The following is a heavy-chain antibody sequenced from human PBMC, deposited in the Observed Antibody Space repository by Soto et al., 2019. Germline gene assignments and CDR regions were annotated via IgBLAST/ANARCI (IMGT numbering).Heavy chain of an antibody. CDR3: ARGRTMVRGVTPRNWFDP. J-gene: IGHJ5*02. CDR1: GYTFTSYD. Sequence: QVQLVQSGAEVKKPGASVKVSCKASGYTFTSYDINWVRQATGQGLEWMGWMNPNSGNTGCAQKFQGRVTMTRNTSISTAYMELSSLRSEDTAVYYCARGRTMVRGVTPRNWFDPWGQGTLVTVSS. V-gene: IGHV1-8*01. D-gene: IGHD3-10*01. CDR2: MNPNSGNT.